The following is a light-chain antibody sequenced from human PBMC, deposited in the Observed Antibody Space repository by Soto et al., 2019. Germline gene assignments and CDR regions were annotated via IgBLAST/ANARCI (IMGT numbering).Light chain of an antibody. CDR1: ESLLDSHGYNN. J-gene: IGKJ1*01. CDR2: LGS. CDR3: MQARQTPWT. Sequence: EIVVTQSQLSLPVTPGEPASISCRSSESLLDSHGYNNVDWYLQKAGPSRQVLYYLGSRRASGVPDRCGGRGSGADFMLKISLVEADDVGVYYYMQARQTPWTFGQGTKV. V-gene: IGKV2-28*01.